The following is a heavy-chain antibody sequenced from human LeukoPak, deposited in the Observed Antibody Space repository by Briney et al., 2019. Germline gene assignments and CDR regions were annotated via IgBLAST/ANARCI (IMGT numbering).Heavy chain of an antibody. CDR2: INHSGST. D-gene: IGHD6-6*01. CDR1: GVFFSGYY. CDR3: ATSIAASPSYY. J-gene: IGHJ4*02. Sequence: PSETLSLTCAVYGVFFSGYYWSWVRQPPGKGLEWIGEINHSGSTNYNPSLKSRVTISVYTSKNQFSLTLSSVTAGDTAVYYCATSIAASPSYYWGQGTLVTVSS. V-gene: IGHV4-34*01.